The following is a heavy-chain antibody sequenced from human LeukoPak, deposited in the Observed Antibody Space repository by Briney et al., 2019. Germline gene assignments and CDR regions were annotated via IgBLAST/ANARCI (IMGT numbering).Heavy chain of an antibody. Sequence: SQTLSLTCAISGASVSSNTAAWNWFRQSPSRGLEWLGRTYYRSKWYDDYELSLKSRISINADTSKNQSSLQLSSVSPEDTAVYFCAREGGYGIIDFWGQGTLVTVSS. CDR1: GASVSSNTAA. J-gene: IGHJ4*02. V-gene: IGHV6-1*01. D-gene: IGHD5-12*01. CDR3: AREGGYGIIDF. CDR2: TYYRSKWYD.